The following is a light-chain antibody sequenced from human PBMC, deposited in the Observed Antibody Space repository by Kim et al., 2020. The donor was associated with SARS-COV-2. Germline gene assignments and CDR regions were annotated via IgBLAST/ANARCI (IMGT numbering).Light chain of an antibody. CDR1: QSVNRD. CDR3: QQYGIRPLFT. J-gene: IGKJ2*01. CDR2: GAS. V-gene: IGKV3D-15*01. Sequence: IVMTQSPATLSVSPGERATLSCRASQSVNRDLAWYQQKPGQAPRLLIYGASTRATGVPDRFSGSGSGSQFTLTISSLQSEDVAVYYCQQYGIRPLFTFGQGTKVDIK.